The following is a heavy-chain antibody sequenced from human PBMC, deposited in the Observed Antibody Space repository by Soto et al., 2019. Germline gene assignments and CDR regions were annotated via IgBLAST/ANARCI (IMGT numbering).Heavy chain of an antibody. Sequence: SETLSLTCTVSGGSISSYYWSWIRQPPGKGLEWIGYIYYSGSTNYNPSLKSRVTISVDTSKNQFSLKLSSVTAADTAVYYCARVKRELLVFYAFDIWGQGTMVTVSS. V-gene: IGHV4-59*01. CDR2: IYYSGST. J-gene: IGHJ3*02. D-gene: IGHD1-26*01. CDR1: GGSISSYY. CDR3: ARVKRELLVFYAFDI.